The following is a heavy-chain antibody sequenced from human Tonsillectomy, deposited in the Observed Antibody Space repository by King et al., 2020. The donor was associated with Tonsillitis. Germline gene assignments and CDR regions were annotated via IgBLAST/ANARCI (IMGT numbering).Heavy chain of an antibody. D-gene: IGHD3-10*01. Sequence: VQLVESGGGLVQPGGSLRLSCAASGFTFSSYAMSWVRQAPGKGLEWVSAISGSGGSTYYADSVKGRFTISRDNSKNTLYLQMNSLRAEDTAVYYCAKHILHGSGSYYNWFNPWGQGTLVTVSS. CDR2: ISGSGGST. V-gene: IGHV3-23*04. CDR1: GFTFSSYA. CDR3: AKHILHGSGSYYNWFNP. J-gene: IGHJ5*02.